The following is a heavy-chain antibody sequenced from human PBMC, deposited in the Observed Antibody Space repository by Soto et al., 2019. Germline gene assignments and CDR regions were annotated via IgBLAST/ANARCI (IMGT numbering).Heavy chain of an antibody. Sequence: QLHWVQSGAVVKKPGASVTVSCSASGYPVTAYYMHWVRQAPGRGLEWMGGINPATGAEKYTQTFQGRGTMARDTSTSKVFIELSGLTSGDTALFYWARGGGVGVAGSAAFDMWGQGTVVTVSS. CDR1: GYPVTAYY. CDR3: ARGGGVGVAGSAAFDM. V-gene: IGHV1-2*02. D-gene: IGHD3-3*01. J-gene: IGHJ3*02. CDR2: INPATGAE.